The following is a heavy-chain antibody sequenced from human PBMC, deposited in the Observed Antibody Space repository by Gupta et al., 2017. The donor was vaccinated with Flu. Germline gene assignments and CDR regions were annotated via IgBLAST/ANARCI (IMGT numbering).Heavy chain of an antibody. D-gene: IGHD2-21*01. CDR1: G. V-gene: IGHV1-18*01. J-gene: IGHJ6*04. Sequence: GVSWVRQAPGQGLEWMGWISGYNGNTNYAQKLQGRATMTIDTSTSTAYMELRSLRSDDTAIYYCARDDSMDVWGKGTTVTVSS. CDR3: ARDDSMDV. CDR2: ISGYNGNT.